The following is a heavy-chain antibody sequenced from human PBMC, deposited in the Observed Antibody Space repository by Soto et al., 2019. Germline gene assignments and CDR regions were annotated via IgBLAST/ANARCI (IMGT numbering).Heavy chain of an antibody. V-gene: IGHV3-33*01. D-gene: IGHD2-15*01. CDR1: GFTFSSYG. CDR3: ARMVVAATLPWFDP. CDR2: IWYDGSNK. J-gene: IGHJ5*02. Sequence: QVQLVESGGGVVQPGRSLRLSCAASGFTFSSYGMHWVRQAPGKGLEWVAVIWYDGSNKYYADSVKGRFTISRDNSKKTLYLQMNSLRAEDTAVYYCARMVVAATLPWFDPWGQGTRVTVSS.